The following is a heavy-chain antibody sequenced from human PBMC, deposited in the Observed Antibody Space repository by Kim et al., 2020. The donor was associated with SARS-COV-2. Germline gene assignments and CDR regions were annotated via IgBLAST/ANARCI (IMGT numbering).Heavy chain of an antibody. CDR3: ARARIALDY. V-gene: IGHV3-30*01. Sequence: SNNYYADSVKGRFTISRDNSKNTLYLQMNSLRAEDTAVYYCARARIALDYWGQGTLVTVSS. CDR2: SNN. J-gene: IGHJ4*02. D-gene: IGHD6-13*01.